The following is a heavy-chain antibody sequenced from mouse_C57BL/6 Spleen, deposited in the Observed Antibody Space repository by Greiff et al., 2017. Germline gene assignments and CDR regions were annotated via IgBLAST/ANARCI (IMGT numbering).Heavy chain of an antibody. V-gene: IGHV14-4*01. Sequence: VQLQQSGAELVRPGASVKLSCTASGFNIKDDYMHWVKQRPEQGLEWIGWIDPENGNTEYASKFQGKATITADTTSNTAYLQRSSLTSEDTAVCYCTAWYCSSRDWYFDGWGTGTTVTVSS. CDR1: GFNIKDDY. J-gene: IGHJ1*03. D-gene: IGHD1-1*01. CDR3: TAWYCSSRDWYFDG. CDR2: IDPENGNT.